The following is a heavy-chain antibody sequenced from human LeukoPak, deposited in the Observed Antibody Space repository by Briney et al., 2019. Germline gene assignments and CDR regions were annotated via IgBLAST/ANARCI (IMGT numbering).Heavy chain of an antibody. Sequence: GESLEISCKGSGYSFTSYWIGWVRQMPGKGLEWMGIIYPGDSDTRYSPSFQGQVTISADKSISTAYLQWSSLKASDTAMYYCASSRGYSGYDPEPFDYWGQGTLVTVSS. CDR2: IYPGDSDT. J-gene: IGHJ4*02. D-gene: IGHD5-12*01. CDR1: GYSFTSYW. CDR3: ASSRGYSGYDPEPFDY. V-gene: IGHV5-51*01.